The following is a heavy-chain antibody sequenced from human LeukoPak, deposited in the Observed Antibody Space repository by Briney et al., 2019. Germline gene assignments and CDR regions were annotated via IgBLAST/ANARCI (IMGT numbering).Heavy chain of an antibody. V-gene: IGHV3-30-3*01. CDR2: ISYDGSNK. CDR3: AKDIAQWLVGDNFDY. Sequence: GGSLRLSCAASGFTFSSYAMHWVRQAPGKGLEWVAVISYDGSNKYYADSVKGRFTISRDNAKNSLYLQMNSLRAEDTALYYCAKDIAQWLVGDNFDYWGQETLVTVSS. D-gene: IGHD6-19*01. J-gene: IGHJ4*02. CDR1: GFTFSSYA.